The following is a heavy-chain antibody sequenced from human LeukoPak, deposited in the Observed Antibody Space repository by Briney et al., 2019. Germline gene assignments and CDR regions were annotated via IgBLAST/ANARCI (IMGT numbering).Heavy chain of an antibody. CDR1: GDSISRSNLH. CDR2: VFHTGST. D-gene: IGHD2/OR15-2a*01. Sequence: SETLSLTCTVSGDSISRSNLHWGWIRQAPGKGLEWIGSVFHTGSTYYNPSLKSRVTISVDSSMDKFSLKMRSVTAADTAFYYCARDLYDSTTQHHPPHFDSWGQGTLVTVSS. V-gene: IGHV4-39*07. J-gene: IGHJ4*02. CDR3: ARDLYDSTTQHHPPHFDS.